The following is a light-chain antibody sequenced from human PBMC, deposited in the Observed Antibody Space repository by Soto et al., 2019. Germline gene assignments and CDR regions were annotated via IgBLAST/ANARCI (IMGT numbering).Light chain of an antibody. CDR2: SAS. Sequence: DIQMTQSPSSVAAFVGESVTITCHASQRISAFLNWYHQKPGKAPKLLIYSASYLQSGVPSSFTGSGSGTDLTLSLLTMQPEDSETYFCQQRYRLTLTFVGRTKVEI. CDR3: QQRYRLTLT. J-gene: IGKJ4*01. CDR1: QRISAF. V-gene: IGKV1-39*01.